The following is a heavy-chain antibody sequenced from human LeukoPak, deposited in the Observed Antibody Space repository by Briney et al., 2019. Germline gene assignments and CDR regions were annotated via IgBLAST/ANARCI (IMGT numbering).Heavy chain of an antibody. Sequence: GASVKVSCKASGYTFTSYYMHWVRQAPGQGLEWMGIINPSGGSTNYAQKLQGRVTMTTDTSMSTAYMELSSLRSEDTAVYYCARGWLAETTVVTPYNYWGQGTLVTVSS. CDR2: INPSGGST. D-gene: IGHD4-23*01. CDR1: GYTFTSYY. CDR3: ARGWLAETTVVTPYNY. J-gene: IGHJ4*02. V-gene: IGHV1-46*01.